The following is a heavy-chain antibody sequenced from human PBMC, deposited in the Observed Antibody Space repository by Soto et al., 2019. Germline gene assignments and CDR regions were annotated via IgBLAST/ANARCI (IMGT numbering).Heavy chain of an antibody. Sequence: GGSLRLSCAASGFTFSSYAMSWVRQAPGKGLEWVSAISGSGGSTYYADSVKGRFTISRDNSRNTLYLQMNSLRAEDTAVYYCAKDGVAHIPLYTSGSSYDHWGQGTLVTVSS. CDR1: GFTFSSYA. J-gene: IGHJ4*02. D-gene: IGHD3-22*01. CDR3: AKDGVAHIPLYTSGSSYDH. CDR2: ISGSGGST. V-gene: IGHV3-23*01.